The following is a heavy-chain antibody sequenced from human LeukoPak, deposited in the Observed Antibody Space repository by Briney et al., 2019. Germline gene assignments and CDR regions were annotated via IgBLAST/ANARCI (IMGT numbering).Heavy chain of an antibody. CDR3: ARVLDQLLFYWFDP. Sequence: GSLRLSCAASGFTFSDYYMSWIRQPPGKGLEWIGEINHSGSTNYNPSLKSRVTISVDTSKNQFSLKLSSVTAADTAVYYCARVLDQLLFYWFDPWGQGTLVTVSS. CDR1: GFTFSDYY. CDR2: INHSGST. V-gene: IGHV4-34*01. D-gene: IGHD2-2*01. J-gene: IGHJ5*02.